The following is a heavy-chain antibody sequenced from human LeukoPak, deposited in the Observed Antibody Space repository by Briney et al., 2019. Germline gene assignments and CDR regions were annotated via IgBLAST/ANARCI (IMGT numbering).Heavy chain of an antibody. CDR2: IDWDDDK. J-gene: IGHJ4*02. V-gene: IGHV2-70*11. CDR3: ALMFTLSRGRDGYKTVDY. D-gene: IGHD5-24*01. CDR1: QFTRRTSGMC. Sequence: SGPALVKPTQTCPLTNTFSQFTRRTSGMCVGWIRQPPGKALEWLDRIDWDDDKYYSTSLKTRLTISKDTSKNQVVLKMTEMVPCDSRRHERALMFTLSRGRDGYKTVDYWGQGTLVTVSS.